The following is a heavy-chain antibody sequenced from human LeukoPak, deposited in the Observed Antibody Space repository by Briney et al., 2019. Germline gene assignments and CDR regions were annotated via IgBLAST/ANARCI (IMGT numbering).Heavy chain of an antibody. CDR2: IYYSAST. CDR1: GGSISSSSYY. V-gene: IGHV4-39*07. Sequence: PSETLSLTCTVSGGSISSSSYYWGWIRQPPGKGREWIGSIYYSASTYYNPSLKSRVTISVETSKNQFSLKLSSVTAADTAVYYCARVTGYMIEDYFDYWGQGTLVTVSS. D-gene: IGHD3-22*01. J-gene: IGHJ4*02. CDR3: ARVTGYMIEDYFDY.